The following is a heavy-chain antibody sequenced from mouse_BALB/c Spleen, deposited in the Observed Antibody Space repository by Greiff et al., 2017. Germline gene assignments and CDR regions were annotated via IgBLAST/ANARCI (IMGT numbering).Heavy chain of an antibody. D-gene: IGHD1-2*01. CDR3: TRTLLPYAMDY. Sequence: EVKLMESGGGLVQPGGSMKLSCVASGFTFSNYWMNWVRQSPEKGLEWVAEIRLKSNNYATHYAESVKGRFTISRDDSKSSVYLQMNNLRAEDTGIYYCTRTLLPYAMDYWGQGTSVTVSS. J-gene: IGHJ4*01. V-gene: IGHV6-6*02. CDR2: IRLKSNNYAT. CDR1: GFTFSNYW.